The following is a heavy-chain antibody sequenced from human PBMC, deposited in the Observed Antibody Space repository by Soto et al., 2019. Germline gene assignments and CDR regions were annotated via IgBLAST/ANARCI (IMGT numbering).Heavy chain of an antibody. CDR2: IYYSGST. V-gene: IGHV4-31*03. Sequence: PSETLSLTGTVSGGSISSGGYYCSWIRQHPGKGLEWIGYIYYSGSTYYNPSLKSRVTISVDTSKNQFSLKLSSVTAADTAVYYCARGPMYYDFWSGPDYWGQGTLVTVSS. CDR3: ARGPMYYDFWSGPDY. J-gene: IGHJ4*02. CDR1: GGSISSGGYY. D-gene: IGHD3-3*01.